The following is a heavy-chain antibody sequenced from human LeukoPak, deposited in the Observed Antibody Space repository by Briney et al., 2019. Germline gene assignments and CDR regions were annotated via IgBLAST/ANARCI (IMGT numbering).Heavy chain of an antibody. CDR1: GGSISSGGYY. J-gene: IGHJ5*02. Sequence: SETLSLTCTVSGGSISSGGYYWSWIRQHPGKGLEWTGYIYYSGSTYYNPSLKSRVTISVDTSKNQFSLKLSSVTAADTAVYYCARGTVTTGFGPWGQGTLVTVSS. CDR2: IYYSGST. CDR3: ARGTVTTGFGP. D-gene: IGHD4-17*01. V-gene: IGHV4-31*03.